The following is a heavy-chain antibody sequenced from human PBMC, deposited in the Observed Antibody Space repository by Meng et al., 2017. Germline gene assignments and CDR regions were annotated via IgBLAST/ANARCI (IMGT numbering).Heavy chain of an antibody. CDR3: ASLLWFGVSGVDY. V-gene: IGHV4-39*07. Sequence: SETLSLTCTVSGGSISSSSYYWGWNRQPPGKGLEWIGSIYYSGSIYYNPSLKSRVTISVDTSKNQFSLKLSSVTAADTAVYYCASLLWFGVSGVDYWGQGTQVTVSS. D-gene: IGHD3-10*01. J-gene: IGHJ4*02. CDR2: IYYSGSI. CDR1: GGSISSSSYY.